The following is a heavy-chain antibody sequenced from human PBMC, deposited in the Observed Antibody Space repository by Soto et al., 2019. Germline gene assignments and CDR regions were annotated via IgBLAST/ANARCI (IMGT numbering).Heavy chain of an antibody. J-gene: IGHJ6*03. V-gene: IGHV4-39*02. CDR1: GGSISSSSYC. CDR2: IFCSGST. D-gene: IGHD3-16*02. CDR3: AKDDDYIWGSYRYYYYYYMDV. Sequence: SETLSLTCTVSGGSISSSSYCWGWIRQPPGKGLEWIASIFCSGSTYYNPSLKSRVTISGDTSRKKFSLNLSSVTATDTAVYYCAKDDDYIWGSYRYYYYYYMDVWGKGTTVTVSS.